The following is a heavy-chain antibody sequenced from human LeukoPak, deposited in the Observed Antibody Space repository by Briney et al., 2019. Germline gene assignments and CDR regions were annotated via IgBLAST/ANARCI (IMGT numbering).Heavy chain of an antibody. J-gene: IGHJ6*03. CDR3: AKAGDNSGYYPAFYYYMDV. Sequence: GGSLRLSCAASGFTFNSNGMHWVRQAPGKGLEGVALIWYDGSNKYCADSVKGRFTISRDNSKNTLYLQMDSLRAEDTAVYYCAKAGDNSGYYPAFYYYMDVWGRGTTVTVSS. CDR1: GFTFNSNG. V-gene: IGHV3-33*06. D-gene: IGHD3-22*01. CDR2: IWYDGSNK.